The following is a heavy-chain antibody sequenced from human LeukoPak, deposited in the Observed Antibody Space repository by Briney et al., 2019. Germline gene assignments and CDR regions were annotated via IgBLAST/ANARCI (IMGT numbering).Heavy chain of an antibody. CDR3: AREITMVRGVIGY. CDR1: GFTFSSYA. CDR2: ISYDGSNK. V-gene: IGHV3-30*04. Sequence: GGSLRLSCAASGFTFSSYAMHWVRQAPGKGLEWVAVISYDGSNKYYADSVKGRFTISRDNSKNTLYLQMNSLSAEDTAVYYCAREITMVRGVIGYWGQGTLVTVSS. D-gene: IGHD3-10*01. J-gene: IGHJ4*02.